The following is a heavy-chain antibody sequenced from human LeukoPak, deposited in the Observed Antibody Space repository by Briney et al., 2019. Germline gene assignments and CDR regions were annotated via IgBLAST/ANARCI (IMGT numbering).Heavy chain of an antibody. CDR1: GFTFSAYG. CDR2: IRFDGSAK. D-gene: IGHD2-2*01. V-gene: IGHV3-30*02. CDR3: AKDCSTTSCYDY. J-gene: IGHJ4*02. Sequence: PGGSLRLSCAASGFTFSAYGMNWVRQAPGKGLYWVAFIRFDGSAKYYADSVRGRFTISRDNSKNTLYLQLNSLRAEDTAVYYCAKDCSTTSCYDYWGQGTLVTVSS.